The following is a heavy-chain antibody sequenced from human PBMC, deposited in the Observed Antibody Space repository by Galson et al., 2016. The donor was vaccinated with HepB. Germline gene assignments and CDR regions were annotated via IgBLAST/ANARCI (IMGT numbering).Heavy chain of an antibody. Sequence: SVKVSCKASGYTLTSHAINWVRQAPGQGLEWMGWLSAHNGNTNYAQSLQGRVTLTTETSTNTAYMELRSLRSDDTALYYCARPFGSGNYDAFDVWGQGTMVTVSS. D-gene: IGHD3-10*01. CDR1: GYTLTSHA. CDR2: LSAHNGNT. V-gene: IGHV1-18*04. CDR3: ARPFGSGNYDAFDV. J-gene: IGHJ3*01.